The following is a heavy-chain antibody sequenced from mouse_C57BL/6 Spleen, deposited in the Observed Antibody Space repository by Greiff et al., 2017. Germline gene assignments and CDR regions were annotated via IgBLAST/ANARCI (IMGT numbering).Heavy chain of an antibody. D-gene: IGHD2-10*02. Sequence: EVKLVESGGDLVKPGGSLKLSCAASGFTFSSYGMSWVRQTPDKRLEWVATISSGGSYTYYPDSVKGRFTISRDNAKNTLYLQMSSLKSEDTAMYYCAREGTSKRAIDYWGQGTSVTVSS. J-gene: IGHJ4*01. CDR2: ISSGGSYT. CDR3: AREGTSKRAIDY. CDR1: GFTFSSYG. V-gene: IGHV5-6*01.